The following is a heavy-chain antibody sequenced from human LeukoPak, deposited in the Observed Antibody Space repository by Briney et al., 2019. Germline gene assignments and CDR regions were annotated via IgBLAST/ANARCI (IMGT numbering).Heavy chain of an antibody. V-gene: IGHV4-39*01. CDR2: VSFSGTS. CDR3: AGHDGQLAPPRH. J-gene: IGHJ4*02. Sequence: PSETLSLTCTVSGGSISTSYYYWDWIRQPPGKGLEWIAAVSFSGTSYCNPSLQSRLTVSKDTSRNQFSLRLSSVTAADTAVYFCAGHDGQLAPPRHWGQGTLVTVSS. D-gene: IGHD6-6*01. CDR1: GGSISTSYYY.